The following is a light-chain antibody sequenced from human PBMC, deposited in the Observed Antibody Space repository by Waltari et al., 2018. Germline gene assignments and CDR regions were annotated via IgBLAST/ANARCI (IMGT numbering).Light chain of an antibody. Sequence: QSALTQPPSASGSPGQSVTIPCTGTSSDVGGYNYASWYQPHPGKAPKLMIYEVSKRPSGVPDRFSGSKSGNTASLTVSGLQAEDEADYYCSSYAGSNNFVFGTGTKVTVL. V-gene: IGLV2-8*01. CDR1: SSDVGGYNY. CDR3: SSYAGSNNFV. CDR2: EVS. J-gene: IGLJ1*01.